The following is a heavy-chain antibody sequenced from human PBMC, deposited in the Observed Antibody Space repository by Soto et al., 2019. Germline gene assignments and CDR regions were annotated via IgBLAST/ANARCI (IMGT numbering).Heavy chain of an antibody. CDR2: INHSGST. CDR1: GGSFSGYY. CDR3: ARRYGSAIDY. D-gene: IGHD1-26*01. Sequence: SETLSLTCAVYGGSFSGYYWSGIRQPPGKGLEWIGEINHSGSTNYNPSLKSRVTISVDTSKNQFSLKLSSVTAADTAVYYCARRYGSAIDYWGQGTLVTVSS. V-gene: IGHV4-34*01. J-gene: IGHJ4*02.